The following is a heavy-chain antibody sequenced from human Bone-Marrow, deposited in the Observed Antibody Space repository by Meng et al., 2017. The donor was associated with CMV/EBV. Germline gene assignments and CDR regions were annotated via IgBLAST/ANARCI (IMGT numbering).Heavy chain of an antibody. CDR1: GYSFLDHD. J-gene: IGHJ5*02. Sequence: ASVKVSCKASGYSFLDHDINWVRQASEQGLEWMGWMNPNSGNTGYAQNFQGRLSMTMSTSTSTAYMELNSLTSEDTAVYYCARDGHTGRHGWRYDTGWFDPWGQGTRVTVSS. CDR2: MNPNSGNT. V-gene: IGHV1-8*01. D-gene: IGHD6-19*01. CDR3: ARDGHTGRHGWRYDTGWFDP.